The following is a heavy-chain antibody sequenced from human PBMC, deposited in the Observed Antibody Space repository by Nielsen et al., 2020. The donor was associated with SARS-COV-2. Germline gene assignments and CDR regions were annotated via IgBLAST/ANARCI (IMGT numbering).Heavy chain of an antibody. CDR3: ARDSGGSYYGYYFDY. J-gene: IGHJ4*02. CDR2: ISSSSSYI. D-gene: IGHD1-26*01. V-gene: IGHV3-21*01. Sequence: GGSLRLSCAASGFTFSSYSMNWVRQAPGKGLEWVSSISSSSSYIYYADSVKGRFTISTDNAKNSLYLQMNSLRAEDTAVYYCARDSGGSYYGYYFDYWGQGTLVTVSS. CDR1: GFTFSSYS.